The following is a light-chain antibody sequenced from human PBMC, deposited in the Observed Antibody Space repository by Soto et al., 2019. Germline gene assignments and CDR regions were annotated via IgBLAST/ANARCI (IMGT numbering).Light chain of an antibody. CDR1: GSDASTYDY. V-gene: IGLV2-14*03. J-gene: IGLJ7*01. CDR3: TSHTTTYTV. CDR2: DVY. Sequence: QSVLTQPASVSGSPGQSITISCIGVGSDASTYDYVSWYQQHPGKAPKLIIYDVYNRPSDVSDRFSGSKSGKTASLSISGLQTEYEADYYCTSHTTTYTVFGGGTQLTVL.